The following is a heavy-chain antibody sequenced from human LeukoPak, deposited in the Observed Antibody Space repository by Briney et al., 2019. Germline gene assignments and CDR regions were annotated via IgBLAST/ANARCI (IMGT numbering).Heavy chain of an antibody. CDR2: IYSGGST. V-gene: IGHV3-66*01. J-gene: IGHJ4*02. D-gene: IGHD3-10*01. Sequence: GGSLRLSCAASGFTVSSNHMSWVRQALGKGLEWVSVIYSGGSTYYADSVKGRFTISRDNSKNTLYLQMNSLRAEDTAVYYCARVYGSGSHFDYWGQGTLVTVSS. CDR1: GFTVSSNH. CDR3: ARVYGSGSHFDY.